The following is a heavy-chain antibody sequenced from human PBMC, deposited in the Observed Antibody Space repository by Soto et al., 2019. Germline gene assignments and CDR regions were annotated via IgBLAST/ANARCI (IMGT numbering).Heavy chain of an antibody. J-gene: IGHJ6*02. CDR2: ISYDGSNK. Sequence: PGGSLRLSCAASGFTFSSYAMHWVRQAPGKGLEWVAVISYDGSNKYYADSVKGRFTISRDNSKNTLYLQMNSLRAEDTAVYYCARGLYEYYYYYGMDVWGQGTTVTV. CDR1: GFTFSSYA. V-gene: IGHV3-30-3*01. CDR3: ARGLYEYYYYYGMDV. D-gene: IGHD2-2*02.